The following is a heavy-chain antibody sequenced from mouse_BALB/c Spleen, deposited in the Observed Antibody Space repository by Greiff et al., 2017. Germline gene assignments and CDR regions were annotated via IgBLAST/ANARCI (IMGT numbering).Heavy chain of an antibody. J-gene: IGHJ2*01. CDR2: IYPGDGDT. Sequence: QVQLQQSGAELVRPGSSVKISCKASGYAFSSYWMNWVKQRPGQGLEWIGQIYPGDGDTNYNGKFKGKATLTADKSSSTAYMQLSSLTSEDSAVYFCARRGGYQYYFDDWGQGTTLTVSS. CDR1: GYAFSSYW. V-gene: IGHV1-80*01. CDR3: ARRGGYQYYFDD. D-gene: IGHD3-2*02.